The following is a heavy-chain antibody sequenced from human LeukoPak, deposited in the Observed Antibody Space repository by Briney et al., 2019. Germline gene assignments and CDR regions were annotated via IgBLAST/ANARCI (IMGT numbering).Heavy chain of an antibody. D-gene: IGHD2-15*01. J-gene: IGHJ4*02. Sequence: GESLKISCKGSGYSFSNYWIAWVGQMPGKGLEWMGLIYPGDSDSSYRPSFQGQVTFSADKSTSTAYLQRSSLKGSDTAMYYCATSYGGSHFDYCGQGTLVTVSS. CDR3: ATSYGGSHFDY. V-gene: IGHV5-51*01. CDR2: IYPGDSDS. CDR1: GYSFSNYW.